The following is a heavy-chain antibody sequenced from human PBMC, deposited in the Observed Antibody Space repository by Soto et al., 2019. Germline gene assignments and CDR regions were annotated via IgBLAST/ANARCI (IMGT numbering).Heavy chain of an antibody. V-gene: IGHV5-51*01. CDR1: GYSFTSYW. Sequence: GESLKISCKGSGYSFTSYWIGWVRQMPGKGLDWMGIIYPGDSDTRYSPSFQGQVTISADKSISTAYLQWSSLKASDTAMYYCARHKAYYYASSGYWYYYGMDVWGQGTTVTV. D-gene: IGHD3-22*01. CDR3: ARHKAYYYASSGYWYYYGMDV. CDR2: IYPGDSDT. J-gene: IGHJ6*02.